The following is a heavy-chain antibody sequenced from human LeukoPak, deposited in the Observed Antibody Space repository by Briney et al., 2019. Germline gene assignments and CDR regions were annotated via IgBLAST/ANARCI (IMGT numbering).Heavy chain of an antibody. J-gene: IGHJ4*02. D-gene: IGHD1-26*01. Sequence: ASVKVSCKASGYTFTNFPIGWVRQAPGQGLEWMGWISAYNGYTNYPHTLQGRLTMTTDSSTNTVYLEMKSLRSDDTAWYYGARVDGTYEGLTDYWGQGTLVTVSP. CDR2: ISAYNGYT. CDR3: ARVDGTYEGLTDY. CDR1: GYTFTNFP. V-gene: IGHV1-18*01.